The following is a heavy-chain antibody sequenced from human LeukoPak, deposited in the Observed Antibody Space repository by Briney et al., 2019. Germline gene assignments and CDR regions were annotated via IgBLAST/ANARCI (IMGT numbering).Heavy chain of an antibody. V-gene: IGHV3-15*01. D-gene: IGHD3-10*01. CDR3: STLWYGA. J-gene: IGHJ5*02. CDR2: IKSKTDGGTS. Sequence: PGGSLRLTCAASGFTFTNAWMYWVRQAPGKGLEWVGRIKSKTDGGTSDYAAPVTGRFTISRDDSKSTLYLEMNSLKTEDTGVYYCSTLWYGAWGQGTLVTVSS. CDR1: GFTFTNAW.